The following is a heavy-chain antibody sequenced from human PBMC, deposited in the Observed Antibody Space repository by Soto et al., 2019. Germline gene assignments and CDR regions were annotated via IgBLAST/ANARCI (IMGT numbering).Heavy chain of an antibody. CDR1: GFTFSGFG. D-gene: IGHD4-17*01. CDR3: ARGRGGDYGGNPGYFYY. Sequence: PGGSLRLSCAASGFTFSGFGMHWVRQAPGKGLEWVAVIWYDGNDKYYADSVKGRFSVSRDNSKNTLYLQMNSLRAEDTAVYYCARGRGGDYGGNPGYFYYWGQGTLVTVSS. J-gene: IGHJ4*02. V-gene: IGHV3-33*01. CDR2: IWYDGNDK.